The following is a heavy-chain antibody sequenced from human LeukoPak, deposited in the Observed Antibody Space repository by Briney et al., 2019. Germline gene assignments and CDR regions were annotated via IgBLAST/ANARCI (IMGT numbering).Heavy chain of an antibody. D-gene: IGHD2-15*01. CDR1: GGSISSGSYY. V-gene: IGHV4-61*02. Sequence: SQTLSLTCTVSGGSISSGSYYSSWLRQPAGKGLEWIGRIYTSGSTNYNPSLKSRVTISVDTSKNQFSLKLSSVTAADTAVYYCARGVAANPNWFDPWGQGTLVTVSS. CDR3: ARGVAANPNWFDP. CDR2: IYTSGST. J-gene: IGHJ5*02.